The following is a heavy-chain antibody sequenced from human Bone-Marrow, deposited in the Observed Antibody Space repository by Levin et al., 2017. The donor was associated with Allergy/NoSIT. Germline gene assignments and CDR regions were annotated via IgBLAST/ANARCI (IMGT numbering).Heavy chain of an antibody. CDR2: VYYTGKT. Sequence: NASETLSLTCTVSGDSVSSSSYYWGWIRQPPGKGLECLGTVYYTGKTYSNPSLKSRVTISVDTSKNQFSLKLRSVTAADTAVYYCAREYSSSRGFEYWGQGTLVIVSS. CDR1: GDSVSSSSYY. CDR3: AREYSSSRGFEY. J-gene: IGHJ4*02. V-gene: IGHV4-39*02. D-gene: IGHD6-6*01.